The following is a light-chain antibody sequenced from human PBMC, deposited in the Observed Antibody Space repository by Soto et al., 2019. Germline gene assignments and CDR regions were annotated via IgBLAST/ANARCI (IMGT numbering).Light chain of an antibody. CDR3: QQYDNLPPLT. Sequence: DIQMTQSPSSLSASVGDRVTITCQASQDISNYLNCYQQKTGEAPKHLIYDASNLETGVPSRFSGSGSGTDFTFTISSLQPEDIATYYCQQYDNLPPLTFGGGTKVEIK. V-gene: IGKV1-33*01. CDR1: QDISNY. J-gene: IGKJ4*01. CDR2: DAS.